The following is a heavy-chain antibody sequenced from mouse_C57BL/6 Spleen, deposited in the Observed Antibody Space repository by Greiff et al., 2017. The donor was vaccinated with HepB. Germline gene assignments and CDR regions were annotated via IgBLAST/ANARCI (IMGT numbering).Heavy chain of an antibody. CDR1: GFTFSSYT. J-gene: IGHJ2*01. V-gene: IGHV5-9*01. CDR3: ARKMGLRYFDY. CDR2: ISGGGGNT. Sequence: EVHLVESGGGLVKPGGSLKLSCAASGFTFSSYTMSWVRQPPEKRLEWVATISGGGGNTYYPDSVKGRFTISRDNAKNTLYLQMSSLRSEDTALYYCARKMGLRYFDYWGQGTTLTVSS. D-gene: IGHD2-4*01.